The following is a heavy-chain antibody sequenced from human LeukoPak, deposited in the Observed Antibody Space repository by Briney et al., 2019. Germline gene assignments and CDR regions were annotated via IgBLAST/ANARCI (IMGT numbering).Heavy chain of an antibody. V-gene: IGHV3-74*01. Sequence: GGSLRLSCAASGFSFSSHWMHWVRQAPGKGLVWVSGIDRDGRTTNYADSAKGRFTISRDNAKNTLYLQMNSRRAGDTAGYFCARRVHGSNLDEFDSWGQGTLVTVSS. CDR1: GFSFSSHW. CDR2: IDRDGRTT. CDR3: ARRVHGSNLDEFDS. D-gene: IGHD1-1*01. J-gene: IGHJ4*02.